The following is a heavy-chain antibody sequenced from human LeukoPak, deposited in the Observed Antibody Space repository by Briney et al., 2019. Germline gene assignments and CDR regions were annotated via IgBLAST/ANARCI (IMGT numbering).Heavy chain of an antibody. CDR2: IYYSGST. V-gene: IGHV4-39*01. J-gene: IGHJ3*02. Sequence: SETLSLTCTVSGGSISSSSYYWGWIRQPPGKGLEWIGSIYYSGSTYYNPSLKSRVTISVDTSKNQFSLKLSSVTAADMAVYYCASSLGRFLESDAFDIWGQGTMVTVSS. D-gene: IGHD3-3*01. CDR1: GGSISSSSYY. CDR3: ASSLGRFLESDAFDI.